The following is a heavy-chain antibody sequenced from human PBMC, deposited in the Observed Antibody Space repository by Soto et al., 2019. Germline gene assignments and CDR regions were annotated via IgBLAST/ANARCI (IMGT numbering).Heavy chain of an antibody. V-gene: IGHV1-3*01. D-gene: IGHD2-15*01. CDR3: AIGYCSGGSCYPDI. CDR1: GYTFTGYA. Sequence: ASVKVSCKASGYTFTGYARHWVRQAPGQRLEWMGWINAGNGNTKYSQKFQGRVTITRDTSASAAYMELSSLRSEDTAVYYCAIGYCSGGSCYPDIWGQGTMVTVSS. J-gene: IGHJ3*02. CDR2: INAGNGNT.